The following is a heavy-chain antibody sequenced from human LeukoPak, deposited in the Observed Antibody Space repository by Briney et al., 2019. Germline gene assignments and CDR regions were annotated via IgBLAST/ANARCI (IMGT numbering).Heavy chain of an antibody. CDR1: GFNFNSYS. V-gene: IGHV3-21*01. CDR3: LRERGNYGNE. CDR2: ISSSSSYI. J-gene: IGHJ4*02. Sequence: GGSLRLSCAASGFNFNSYSMNWVRQAPGKGLEWVSSISSSSSYIYYADSVKGRFTISRDNAKNSLYLQMNSLRAEDTAVYYFLRERGNYGNEGGQGTLVTVSS. D-gene: IGHD4-11*01.